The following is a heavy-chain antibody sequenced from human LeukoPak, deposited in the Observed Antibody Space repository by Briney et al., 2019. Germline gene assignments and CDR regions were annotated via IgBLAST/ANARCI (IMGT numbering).Heavy chain of an antibody. CDR2: INQDGSEK. CDR1: GFTFSSYW. J-gene: IGHJ4*02. D-gene: IGHD3-10*01. V-gene: IGHV3-7*01. Sequence: GGSLRLSCAASGFTFSSYWMSWVRQAPGKGLEWVANINQDGSEKYYVDSVKGRFTISRDNAKNSLYLQMNSLRAEDTAVYYCARSGWFGELGFDYWGQGTLVTVSS. CDR3: ARSGWFGELGFDY.